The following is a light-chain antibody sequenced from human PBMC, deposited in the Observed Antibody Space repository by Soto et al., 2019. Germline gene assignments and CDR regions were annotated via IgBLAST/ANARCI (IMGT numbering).Light chain of an antibody. J-gene: IGKJ1*01. CDR1: QSVSSNY. Sequence: EIVLTQSPGTLSLSPGERATLSCRSSQSVSSNYLAWYQQKPDQAPRLVIYDVSGRATGIPDRFSGGGSGTDFALPIIRLELEDFVIHCYQQYGSSPTFAQGTKVDIK. V-gene: IGKV3-20*01. CDR3: QQYGSSPT. CDR2: DVS.